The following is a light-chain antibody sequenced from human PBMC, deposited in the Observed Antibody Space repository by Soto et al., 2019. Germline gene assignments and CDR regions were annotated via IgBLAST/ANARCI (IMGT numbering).Light chain of an antibody. Sequence: DLQMTQSPSSLSASVGDRVTITCRASQSISSFLSWYQQKPGKAPNLLIYLESSLQSGGPSRFSGSGSGTDFTLTISSLKFEDFATYYCQQSYSTPYTFGQGTKLEIK. CDR3: QQSYSTPYT. CDR2: LES. V-gene: IGKV1-39*01. CDR1: QSISSF. J-gene: IGKJ2*01.